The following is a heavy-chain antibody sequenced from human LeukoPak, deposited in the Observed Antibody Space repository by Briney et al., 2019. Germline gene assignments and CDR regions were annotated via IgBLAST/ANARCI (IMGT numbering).Heavy chain of an antibody. CDR1: RFTFSSYA. J-gene: IGHJ6*03. V-gene: IGHV3-23*01. CDR2: ISGSGGST. D-gene: IGHD6-13*01. Sequence: PGGSQRLSCAASRFTFSSYAMSWVRQAPGKGLEWVSSISGSGGSTYYADSVKGRFTISRDNSKNTLYLLMNSLRAEDTAVYYCAKVGKAGSLIPYYMDVWGKGTTVTVSS. CDR3: AKVGKAGSLIPYYMDV.